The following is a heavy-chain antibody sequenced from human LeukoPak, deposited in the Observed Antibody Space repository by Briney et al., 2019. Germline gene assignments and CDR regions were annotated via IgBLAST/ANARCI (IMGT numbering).Heavy chain of an antibody. CDR3: ARGGGYYYYYYYMDV. CDR1: GFTFSSYW. D-gene: IGHD2-15*01. CDR2: IKQDGSEK. J-gene: IGHJ6*03. V-gene: IGHV3-7*03. Sequence: GGSLRPSCAASGFTFSSYWMSWVRQAPGKGLEWVANIKQDGSEKYYVDSVKGRFTISRDNAKNSLYLQMNSLRAEDTALYYCARGGGYYYYYYYMDVWGKGTTVTVSS.